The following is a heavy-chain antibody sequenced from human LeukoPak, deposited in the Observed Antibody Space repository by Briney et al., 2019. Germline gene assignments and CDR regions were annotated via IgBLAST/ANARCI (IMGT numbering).Heavy chain of an antibody. CDR2: IKSKTDGGTT. J-gene: IGHJ4*02. CDR1: GFTSSSYA. CDR3: TTDPFNYYDSSGYYSPGFDY. V-gene: IGHV3-15*01. Sequence: GGSLRLSCAASGFTSSSYAMSWVRQAPGKGLEWVGRIKSKTDGGTTDYAAPVKGRFTISRDDSKNTLYLQMNSLKTEDTAVYYCTTDPFNYYDSSGYYSPGFDYWGQGTLVTVSS. D-gene: IGHD3-22*01.